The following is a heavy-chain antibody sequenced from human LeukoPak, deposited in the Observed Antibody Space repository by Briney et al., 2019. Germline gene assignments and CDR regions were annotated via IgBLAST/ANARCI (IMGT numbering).Heavy chain of an antibody. CDR1: EFTFSNAW. J-gene: IGHJ4*02. CDR3: TTDTAGFNTFDY. D-gene: IGHD5-18*01. CDR2: IKSKTDGGTT. Sequence: GGSLRLSCAASEFTFSNAWMSWVRQTPGKGLEWVGRIKSKTDGGTTDYAAPVKGRFTISRDDSKTTLYLQMDSLKTEDTAVYYCTTDTAGFNTFDYWGQGTLVTVSS. V-gene: IGHV3-15*01.